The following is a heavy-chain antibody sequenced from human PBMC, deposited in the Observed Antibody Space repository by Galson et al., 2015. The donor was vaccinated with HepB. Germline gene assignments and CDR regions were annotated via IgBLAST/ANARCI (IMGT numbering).Heavy chain of an antibody. CDR3: ARGGLWFGFDP. CDR1: GGSISSYY. J-gene: IGHJ5*02. D-gene: IGHD3-10*01. Sequence: SETLSLTCTVSGGSISSYYWSWIRQPPGKGLEWIGYIYYSGSIKYNPSLKSRVTISVDASKNHFSLKLGSVSAADTALYYSARGGLWFGFDPWGQGTLVTVSS. V-gene: IGHV4-59*01. CDR2: IYYSGSI.